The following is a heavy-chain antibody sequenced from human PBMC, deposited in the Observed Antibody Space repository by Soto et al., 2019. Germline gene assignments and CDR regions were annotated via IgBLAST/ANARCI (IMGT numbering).Heavy chain of an antibody. CDR1: GGFISRSNW. Sequence: SGTLSLTSCVSGGFISRSNWLSVVRQPPGQGLEWIGEIYHSGSNNYNPSLKSRVTISVDKSKNQFSLKLSSVTAADTAVYYGARNLAAARGDYYYGMEVWGKGTTV. CDR2: IYHSGSN. D-gene: IGHD6-6*01. CDR3: ARNLAAARGDYYYGMEV. V-gene: IGHV4-4*02. J-gene: IGHJ6*04.